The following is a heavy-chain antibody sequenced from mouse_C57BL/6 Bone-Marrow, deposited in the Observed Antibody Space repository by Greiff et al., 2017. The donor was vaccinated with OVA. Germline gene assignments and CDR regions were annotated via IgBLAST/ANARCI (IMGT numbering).Heavy chain of an antibody. V-gene: IGHV1-19*01. CDR1: GYTFTDYY. D-gene: IGHD3-2*02. CDR2: INPYNGGT. Sequence: VQLQQSGPVLVKPGASVKMSCKASGYTFTDYYMNWVKQSPGQSLEWIGVINPYNGGTSYNQKFKGKATLTVDTSASTAYSKLNRLTSEESAVYYCAREGSGYVGYWGQGTTLTVSS. CDR3: AREGSGYVGY. J-gene: IGHJ2*01.